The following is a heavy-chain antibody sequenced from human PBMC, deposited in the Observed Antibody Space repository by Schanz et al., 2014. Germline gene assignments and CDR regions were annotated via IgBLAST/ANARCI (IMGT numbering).Heavy chain of an antibody. CDR3: ARDGRDVVRGVIEDVNHYYYGMDV. CDR2: INPSGGST. Sequence: QVQLVQSGAEVKKPGASVRVSCKVSGYAFTTYGISWVRQAPGQGLEWMGMINPSGGSTTYAQKFQGRVIMTRDTSASTVYMELSSLRSEDAAMYYCARDGRDVVRGVIEDVNHYYYGMDVWGQGTTVTVSS. CDR1: GYAFTTYG. J-gene: IGHJ6*02. V-gene: IGHV1-46*03. D-gene: IGHD3-10*01.